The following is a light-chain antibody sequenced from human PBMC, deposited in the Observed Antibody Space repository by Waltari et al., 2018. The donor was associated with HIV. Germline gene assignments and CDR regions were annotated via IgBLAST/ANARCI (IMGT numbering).Light chain of an antibody. V-gene: IGLV3-1*01. CDR1: ELGDKY. CDR2: QDN. Sequence: YEVTQPPSVAVSPGQTASITCSGYELGDKYTCWYQQRPGQSPLLIIYQDNKRPSGIPERFSASNSGHTATLTISGTLPMDEADYYCQAWGTSTSGVFGRGTKLTFL. J-gene: IGLJ2*01. CDR3: QAWGTSTSGV.